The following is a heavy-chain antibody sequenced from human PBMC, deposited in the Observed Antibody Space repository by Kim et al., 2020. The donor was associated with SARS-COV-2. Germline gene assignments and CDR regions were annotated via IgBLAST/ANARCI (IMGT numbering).Heavy chain of an antibody. Sequence: GGSLRLSCAASGFTFSSYSMNWVRQAPGKGLEWVSSISSSSSYIYYADSVKGRFTISSDNAKNSLYLQRNSLRAEDTAVYYCARDYEVYGDPMYYFDYWGQGTLVPVSS. D-gene: IGHD4-17*01. CDR2: ISSSSSYI. J-gene: IGHJ4*02. CDR1: GFTFSSYS. CDR3: ARDYEVYGDPMYYFDY. V-gene: IGHV3-21*01.